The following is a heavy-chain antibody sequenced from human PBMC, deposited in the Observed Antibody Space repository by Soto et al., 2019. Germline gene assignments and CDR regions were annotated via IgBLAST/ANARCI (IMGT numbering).Heavy chain of an antibody. V-gene: IGHV4-39*07. D-gene: IGHD1-26*01. Sequence: PSETLSLTCTVSGGSISSSSYYWGWIRQPPGKGLEWIGSIYYSGSTYYNPSLKSRVTISVDKSKNQFSLKLSSVTAADTAVYYCARTSGSYFLLAFDIWGQGTMVTVSS. CDR3: ARTSGSYFLLAFDI. J-gene: IGHJ3*02. CDR1: GGSISSSSYY. CDR2: IYYSGST.